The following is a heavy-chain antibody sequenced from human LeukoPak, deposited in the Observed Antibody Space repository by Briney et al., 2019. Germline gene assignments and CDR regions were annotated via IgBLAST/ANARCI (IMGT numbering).Heavy chain of an antibody. J-gene: IGHJ2*01. CDR3: ARDLRGPLGYFDL. D-gene: IGHD3-10*01. CDR1: GGSISSYY. Sequence: PSETLSLTCTVPGGSISSYYWSWIRQPPGKGLEWIGYIYYSGSTNYNPSLKSRVTISVDTSKNQFSLKLSSVTAADTAVYYCARDLRGPLGYFDLWGRGTLVTVSS. V-gene: IGHV4-59*01. CDR2: IYYSGST.